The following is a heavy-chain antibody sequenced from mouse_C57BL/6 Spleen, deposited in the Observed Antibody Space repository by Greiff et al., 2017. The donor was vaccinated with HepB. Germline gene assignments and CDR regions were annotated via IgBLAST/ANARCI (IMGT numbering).Heavy chain of an antibody. D-gene: IGHD3-2*02. Sequence: VQLQQPGAELVMPGASVKLSCKASGYTFTSYWMHWVKQRPGQGLEWIGEIDPSDSYTNYNQKFKGKSTLTVDKSSSTAYMQLSSLTSEDSAVYYCAREGGSSGYGDYWGQGTTLTVSS. CDR2: IDPSDSYT. CDR3: AREGGSSGYGDY. J-gene: IGHJ2*01. V-gene: IGHV1-69*01. CDR1: GYTFTSYW.